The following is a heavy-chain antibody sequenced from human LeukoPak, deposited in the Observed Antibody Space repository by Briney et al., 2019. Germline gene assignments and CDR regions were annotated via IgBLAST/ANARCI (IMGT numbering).Heavy chain of an antibody. Sequence: SETLSLTCTVSGGSISSGNWWSWVRQPPGKGLEWIGEIYHSGSTNYNPSLKSRVTIFVDKSKNQFSLQLSSVTAADTAVYYCAREGRDGYNLGYWGQGTLVTVSS. CDR3: AREGRDGYNLGY. V-gene: IGHV4-4*02. J-gene: IGHJ4*02. CDR1: GGSISSGNW. CDR2: IYHSGST. D-gene: IGHD5-24*01.